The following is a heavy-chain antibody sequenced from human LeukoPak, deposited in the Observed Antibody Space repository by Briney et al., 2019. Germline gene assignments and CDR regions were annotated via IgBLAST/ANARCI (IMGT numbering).Heavy chain of an antibody. CDR2: IWYDGSNK. V-gene: IGHV3-33*01. Sequence: PGGSLRLSCAAPGFTFSSYGMHWVRQAPGKGLEWVAVIWYDGSNKYYGDSVKGRFTISRDNSRNTLYLQMTSLRAEDTAVYYCARVLLFGEVLKGDAFDIWGQGTMVTVSS. CDR1: GFTFSSYG. J-gene: IGHJ3*02. D-gene: IGHD3-10*01. CDR3: ARVLLFGEVLKGDAFDI.